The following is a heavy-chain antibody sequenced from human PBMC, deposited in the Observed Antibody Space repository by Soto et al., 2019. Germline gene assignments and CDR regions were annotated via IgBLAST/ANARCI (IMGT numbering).Heavy chain of an antibody. D-gene: IGHD6-13*01. Sequence: ASVKVSCKASGYTLTGYYMHWVRQAPGQGLEWLGWINPNTGVTKYAHDFQGRVTMTRDMSISTTYMEPSRLRSDDTAVYYCARGGYLLVNWFYPCGQGTPVTVSS. CDR3: ARGGYLLVNWFYP. J-gene: IGHJ5*02. CDR2: INPNTGVT. V-gene: IGHV1-2*07. CDR1: GYTLTGYY.